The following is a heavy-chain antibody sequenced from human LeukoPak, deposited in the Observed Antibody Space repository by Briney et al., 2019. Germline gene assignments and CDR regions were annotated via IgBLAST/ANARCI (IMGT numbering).Heavy chain of an antibody. CDR1: GGFISSYY. J-gene: IGHJ4*02. Sequence: PSETLSLTCTVSGGFISSYYWSWIRQPAGKGLEWIGRIYTSGSTNYNPSLKSRVTMSVDTSKNQFSLKLSSVTAADTAVYYRASGKYYYDSSGYYPFDYWGQGTLVSVSS. D-gene: IGHD3-22*01. CDR2: IYTSGST. CDR3: ASGKYYYDSSGYYPFDY. V-gene: IGHV4-4*07.